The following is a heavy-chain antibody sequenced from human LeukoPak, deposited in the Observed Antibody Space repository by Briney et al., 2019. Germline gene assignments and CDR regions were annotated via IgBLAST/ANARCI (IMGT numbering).Heavy chain of an antibody. CDR1: GFTFSSYW. D-gene: IGHD1-26*01. CDR3: ARESGGATNVDY. CDR2: IKQDGSEK. Sequence: GGSLRLSCAAPGFTFSSYWMSWVRQAPGKGLEWVANIKQDGSEKYYVDSVKGRFTISRDNAKNSLYLQMNSLRAEDTAVYYCARESGGATNVDYWGQGTLVTVSS. V-gene: IGHV3-7*01. J-gene: IGHJ4*02.